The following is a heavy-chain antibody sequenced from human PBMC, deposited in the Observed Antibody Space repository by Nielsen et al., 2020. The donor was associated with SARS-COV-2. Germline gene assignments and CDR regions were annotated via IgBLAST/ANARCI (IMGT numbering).Heavy chain of an antibody. Sequence: SVKVSCKASGYRFPAYSMHWVRPAPGQGPEWMGRIDPHSGGPTYAQKFQGRVTMTRNTSINTAYMELTRLRSDDTAVYYCARGDYSYPNYWGQGSLVTVSS. CDR2: IDPHSGGP. CDR1: GYRFPAYS. D-gene: IGHD4-11*01. V-gene: IGHV1-2*06. J-gene: IGHJ4*02. CDR3: ARGDYSYPNY.